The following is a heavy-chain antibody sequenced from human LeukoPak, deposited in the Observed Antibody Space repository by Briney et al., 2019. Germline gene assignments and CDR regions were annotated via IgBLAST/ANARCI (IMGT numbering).Heavy chain of an antibody. D-gene: IGHD1-26*01. CDR2: INPNNGAT. Sequence: ASVTVSCTASGYTFTGYYMHWVRQAPGQGLEWMGRINPNNGATNYAQKLQGRVTITGDTSISTAYMELSSLRSDDTAVYYCTRETGSYHGNDYWGQGTLVTVSS. J-gene: IGHJ4*02. V-gene: IGHV1-2*06. CDR1: GYTFTGYY. CDR3: TRETGSYHGNDY.